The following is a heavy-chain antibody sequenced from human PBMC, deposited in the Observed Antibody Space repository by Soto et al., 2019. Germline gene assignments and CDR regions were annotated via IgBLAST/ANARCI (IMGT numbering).Heavy chain of an antibody. J-gene: IGHJ4*02. CDR2: ISGGGDST. CDR3: AKDALASGYLSHY. CDR1: GFTFSIYA. Sequence: PGGSLRLSCAASGFTFSIYAISWVRQAPGKGLEWVSTISGGGDSTYYADSVKGRFTISRDNSKSTLYLQMNSLRADDTALYYCAKDALASGYLSHYWGQGTLVTVSS. D-gene: IGHD3-22*01. V-gene: IGHV3-23*01.